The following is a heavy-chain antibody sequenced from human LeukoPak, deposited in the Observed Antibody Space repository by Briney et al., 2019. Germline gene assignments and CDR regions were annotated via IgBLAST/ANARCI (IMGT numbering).Heavy chain of an antibody. CDR1: GFTFGDYA. CDR3: AKANGAIFGVAGYFDY. CDR2: IRRKAYGGTT. Sequence: GGSLRLSCTASGFTFGDYAMSWFRQAPGKGLEWVGFIRRKAYGGTTEYAASVKGRFTISKDASKSIAYLQMNSLRAEDTAVYYCAKANGAIFGVAGYFDYWGQGTLVTVSS. J-gene: IGHJ4*02. D-gene: IGHD3-3*02. V-gene: IGHV3-49*03.